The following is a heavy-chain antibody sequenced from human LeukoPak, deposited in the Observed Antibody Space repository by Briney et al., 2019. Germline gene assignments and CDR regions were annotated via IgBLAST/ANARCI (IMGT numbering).Heavy chain of an antibody. CDR3: ASFGYDILTGLSYFQH. V-gene: IGHV4-34*01. D-gene: IGHD3-9*01. CDR1: GESLSGYY. Sequence: SETLSLTCAVHGESLSGYYWSWIRQPPGKGLEWIGEIDHTGSSNYNPSLKSRVTISLDTSKNQFSLKLNSVTAADTAVYYCASFGYDILTGLSYFQHWGQGTLVTVSS. J-gene: IGHJ1*01. CDR2: IDHTGSS.